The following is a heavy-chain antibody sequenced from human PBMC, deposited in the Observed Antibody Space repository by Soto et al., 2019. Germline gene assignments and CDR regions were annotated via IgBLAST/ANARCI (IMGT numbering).Heavy chain of an antibody. CDR1: VGTFSSYA. Sequence: SVKVSCKASVGTFSSYAISWVRQAPGQGLEWMGGIIPIFGTANYAQKFQGRVTITADESTSTAYMELSSLRSEDTAVYYCARDQFGSGWSRYYYYGMDVWGQGTTVTVSS. CDR2: IIPIFGTA. D-gene: IGHD6-19*01. J-gene: IGHJ6*02. CDR3: ARDQFGSGWSRYYYYGMDV. V-gene: IGHV1-69*13.